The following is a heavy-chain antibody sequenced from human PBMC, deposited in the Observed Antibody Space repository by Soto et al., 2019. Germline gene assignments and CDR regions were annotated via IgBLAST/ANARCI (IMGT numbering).Heavy chain of an antibody. CDR2: IVVGSGNT. D-gene: IGHD6-19*01. J-gene: IGHJ6*02. V-gene: IGHV1-58*01. CDR1: GFTFTSSA. Sequence: SVKVSCKASGFTFTSSAVQWVRQARGQRLEWIGWIVVGSGNTNYAQKFQERVTITRDMSTSTAYMELSSLRSEDTAVYYCAAKQPGSGWYYYSYGMDVWGQGTTVTVSS. CDR3: AAKQPGSGWYYYSYGMDV.